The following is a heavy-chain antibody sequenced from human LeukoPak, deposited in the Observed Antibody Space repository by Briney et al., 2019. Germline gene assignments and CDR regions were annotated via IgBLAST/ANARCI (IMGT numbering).Heavy chain of an antibody. V-gene: IGHV1-18*01. CDR1: GYTFTSYG. CDR3: ARGRSSSWHFAWFDP. J-gene: IGHJ5*02. D-gene: IGHD6-13*01. Sequence: ASVKVSCKASGYTFTSYGISWVRQAPGQGLEWMGWISAYNGNTNYAQKLQGRVTMTTDTSTSTAYMELRSLRSDDTAVYYCARGRSSSWHFAWFDPWGQGTLVTVSS. CDR2: ISAYNGNT.